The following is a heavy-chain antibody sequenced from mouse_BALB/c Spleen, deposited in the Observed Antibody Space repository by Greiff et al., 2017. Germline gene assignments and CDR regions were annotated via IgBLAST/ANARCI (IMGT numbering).Heavy chain of an antibody. CDR3: ARRESYYGNFPFAY. CDR1: GFTFSSYA. Sequence: EVMLVESGGGLVKPGGSLKLSCAASGFTFSSYAMSWVRQTPEKRLEWVASISSGGSTYYPDSVKGRFTISRDNARNILYLQMSSLRSEDTAMYYCARRESYYGNFPFAYWGQGTLVTVSA. CDR2: ISSGGST. D-gene: IGHD2-10*01. J-gene: IGHJ3*01. V-gene: IGHV5-6-5*01.